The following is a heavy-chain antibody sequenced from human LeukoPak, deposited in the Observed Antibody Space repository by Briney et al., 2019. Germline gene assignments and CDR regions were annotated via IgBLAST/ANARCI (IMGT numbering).Heavy chain of an antibody. CDR3: ARHAATLSSGFDY. Sequence: SETLSLTCAVYGGSFSGYYWSWIRQPPGKGLEWIGEINHSGSTNYNPSLKSRVTISVDTSKNQFSLKLSSVTAADTAVYYCARHAATLSSGFDYWGQGTLVTVSS. CDR2: INHSGST. D-gene: IGHD6-19*01. J-gene: IGHJ4*02. V-gene: IGHV4-34*01. CDR1: GGSFSGYY.